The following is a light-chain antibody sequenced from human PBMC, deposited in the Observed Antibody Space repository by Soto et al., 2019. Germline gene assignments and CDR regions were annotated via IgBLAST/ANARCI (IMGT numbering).Light chain of an antibody. CDR1: SSDVGGYNY. V-gene: IGLV2-11*01. J-gene: IGLJ3*02. CDR3: CSYAGNSLWV. CDR2: DVS. Sequence: QSALTQPRSVFGSPGQSVTISCTGTSSDVGGYNYVSWYQQHPGKAPKLMIYDVSKWPSGVPDRFSGSKSGNTASLTISGHHAEDEADYYCCSYAGNSLWVFGGGTKLTVL.